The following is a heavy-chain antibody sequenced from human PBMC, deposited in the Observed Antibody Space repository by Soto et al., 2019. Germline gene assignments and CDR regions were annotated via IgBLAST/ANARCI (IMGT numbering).Heavy chain of an antibody. Sequence: EVQLVESGGDLVQPGGSLRLSCAASGFTFGSYWMHWVRQAPGKGLVRVSRINSDGSTTNYGDSVKGRFTISRDNAKSTLYLQMNSLRAEDTAVYYCARAGWYRFDYWGQGTLLTVSS. CDR2: INSDGSTT. V-gene: IGHV3-74*01. CDR3: ARAGWYRFDY. CDR1: GFTFGSYW. J-gene: IGHJ4*02. D-gene: IGHD2-15*01.